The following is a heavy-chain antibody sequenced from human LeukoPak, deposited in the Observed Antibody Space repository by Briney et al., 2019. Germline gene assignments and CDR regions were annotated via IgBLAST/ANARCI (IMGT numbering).Heavy chain of an antibody. CDR1: GFTFSSYA. J-gene: IGHJ4*02. CDR3: AKGLVVTTYFDY. V-gene: IGHV3-23*01. CDR2: ISGSGGST. D-gene: IGHD3-22*01. Sequence: GGSLRLSCAASGFTFSSYAMSWVRQAPGKGLEWISAISGSGGSTYYADSVKGRFTISRDNSKNTLYLQMNSLRAEDTAVYYCAKGLVVTTYFDYWGQGTLVTVSS.